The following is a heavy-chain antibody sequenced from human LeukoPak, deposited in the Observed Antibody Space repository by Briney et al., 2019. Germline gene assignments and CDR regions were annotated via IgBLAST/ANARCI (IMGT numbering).Heavy chain of an antibody. Sequence: GGALRLSCAASGFTFSSYEMNWVRQAPGKGLEWMSYINPNGNTIYYADSVKGRFTISRDNAKHSLYLQMNSLRAEDTAVYYCARDPRGYRNGYYSMDVWGQGTTVTVSS. D-gene: IGHD5-18*01. CDR2: INPNGNTI. CDR1: GFTFSSYE. J-gene: IGHJ6*02. CDR3: ARDPRGYRNGYYSMDV. V-gene: IGHV3-48*03.